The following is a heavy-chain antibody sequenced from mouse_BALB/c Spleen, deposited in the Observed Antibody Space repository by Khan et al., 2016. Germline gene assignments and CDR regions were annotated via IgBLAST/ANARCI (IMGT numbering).Heavy chain of an antibody. J-gene: IGHJ1*01. CDR3: TRLCYDFNMFFAV. CDR1: GFNFSSFE. Sequence: EVELVESGGGLVQPGGSQKLSCAASGFNFSSFEMHWVRKAPEKGLEWVADISSGSSTIYYSDTVKGRFTISRDNTNNTLYLQVNSLRSEDTAFYYCTRLCYDFNMFFAVWGPGTLVTVSS. D-gene: IGHD1-1*01. CDR2: ISSGSSTI. V-gene: IGHV5-17*02.